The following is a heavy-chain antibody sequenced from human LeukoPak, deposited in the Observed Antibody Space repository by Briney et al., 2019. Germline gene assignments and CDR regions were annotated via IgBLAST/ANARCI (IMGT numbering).Heavy chain of an antibody. D-gene: IGHD6-13*01. Sequence: PSETLSLTCAVSGGSISSSNWWSWVRQPPGKGLEWIGEIYHSGSTNYNPSLKSRVTISVDKSKNQFSLKLSSVTAADTAVYYCARGQSIAAAGAFDYRGQGTLVTVSS. CDR2: IYHSGST. V-gene: IGHV4-4*02. CDR1: GGSISSSNW. CDR3: ARGQSIAAAGAFDY. J-gene: IGHJ4*02.